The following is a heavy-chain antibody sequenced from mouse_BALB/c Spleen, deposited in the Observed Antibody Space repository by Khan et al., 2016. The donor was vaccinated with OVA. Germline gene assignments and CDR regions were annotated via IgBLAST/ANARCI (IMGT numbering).Heavy chain of an antibody. CDR2: ISSGDST. CDR1: GFTFSNYA. V-gene: IGHV5-6-5*01. CDR3: ARDYWFAY. Sequence: LVQSGGGLVKPGGSLKLSCAASGFTFSNYAMSWVRQSPEKRLEWVASISSGDSTYYLDSVKGRFTISRENARNILYLQMTSLRSEDTAICYCARDYWFAYWGQGTLVTVSA. J-gene: IGHJ3*01.